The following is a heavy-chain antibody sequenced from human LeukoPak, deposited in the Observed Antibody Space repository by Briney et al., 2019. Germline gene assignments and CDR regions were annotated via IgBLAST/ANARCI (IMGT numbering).Heavy chain of an antibody. CDR1: GFTFSDYY. CDR3: ASPPLAGGDAFDI. CDR2: ISSSGTTI. J-gene: IGHJ3*02. Sequence: GGSLRLSCAASGFTFSDYYMSWIRQAPGKGLEWVSYISSSGTTIYYADSVKGRFTISRDNAKNSLYLQMNSLRAEDTAVYYCASPPLAGGDAFDIWGRGTMVTVSS. V-gene: IGHV3-11*04. D-gene: IGHD1-26*01.